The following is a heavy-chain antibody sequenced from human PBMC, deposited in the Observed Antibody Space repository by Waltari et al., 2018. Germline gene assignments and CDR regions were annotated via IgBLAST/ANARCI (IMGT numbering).Heavy chain of an antibody. CDR3: ARPIWRSSCKMGEFDP. V-gene: IGHV4-4*07. CDR1: GGAIRGSY. J-gene: IGHJ5*02. D-gene: IGHD3-16*01. Sequence: VQLQGSGPGLVTPSETLSLTCPVSGGAIRGSYWGWVRQPAGQELEWIGRSYTSGSTNYTTSLNKRSPTSIDTTKNQFSLELTALTAAEPAVYYCARPIWRSSCKMGEFDPWGHGTLVTVAS. CDR2: SYTSGST.